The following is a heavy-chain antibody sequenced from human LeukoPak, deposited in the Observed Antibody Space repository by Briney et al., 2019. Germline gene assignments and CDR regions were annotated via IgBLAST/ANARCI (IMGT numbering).Heavy chain of an antibody. J-gene: IGHJ4*02. D-gene: IGHD6-19*01. CDR1: GGTFSSYA. Sequence: ASVKVSCKASGGTFSSYAISWVRQAPGQGLEWMGWINPNSGGTNYAQKFQGRVTMTRDTSISTAYMELSRLRSDDTAVYYCASGIAVAGTDYWGQGTLVTVSS. CDR2: INPNSGGT. CDR3: ASGIAVAGTDY. V-gene: IGHV1-2*02.